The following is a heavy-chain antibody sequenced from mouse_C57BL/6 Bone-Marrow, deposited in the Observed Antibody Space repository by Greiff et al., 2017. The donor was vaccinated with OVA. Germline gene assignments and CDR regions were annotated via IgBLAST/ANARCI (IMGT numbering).Heavy chain of an antibody. J-gene: IGHJ3*01. CDR3: ARTRAGWAY. CDR2: ISSGGSYT. CDR1: GFTFSSYG. Sequence: VQLKESGGDLVKPGGSLKLSCAASGFTFSSYGMSWVRQTPDKRLEWVATISSGGSYTYSPDSVQGRFTISRDNAKNTRYLQMSSLKSEDTAMYYCARTRAGWAYWGQGTRVTVSA. V-gene: IGHV5-6*01.